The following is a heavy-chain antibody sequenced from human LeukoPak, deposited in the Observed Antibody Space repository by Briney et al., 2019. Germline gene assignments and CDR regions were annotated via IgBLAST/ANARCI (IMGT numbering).Heavy chain of an antibody. CDR3: AKDLDDSTGYSSY. V-gene: IGHV3-21*04. Sequence: VGSLRLSCAPSGFTFSSYSMNSVPEAPRKGLGRGSSISSSSRDIYYAHSVRGRFTISRDNSKNTLYLHMNSRRAQDTPVYYCAKDLDDSTGYSSYWGQGTLVTVSS. CDR2: ISSSSRDI. CDR1: GFTFSSYS. D-gene: IGHD3-22*01. J-gene: IGHJ4*02.